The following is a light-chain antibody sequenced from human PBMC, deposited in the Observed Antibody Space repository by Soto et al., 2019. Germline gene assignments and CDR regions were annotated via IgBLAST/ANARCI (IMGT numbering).Light chain of an antibody. J-gene: IGLJ1*01. V-gene: IGLV1-40*01. CDR3: AAWDDSLNGHV. Sequence: QSVLTQPPSVSGAPGQRVTLSCTGNTSNLGAGYDVHWYQQLPGAAPKLVIFGNRNRPSGVPERFSGSKSGTSASLAISGLQSEDEADYYCAAWDDSLNGHVFGTGTKLTVL. CDR1: TSNLGAGYD. CDR2: GNR.